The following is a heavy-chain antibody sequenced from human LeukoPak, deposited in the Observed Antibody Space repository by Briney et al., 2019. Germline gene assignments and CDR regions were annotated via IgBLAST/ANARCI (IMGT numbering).Heavy chain of an antibody. CDR3: ARAMRSGCDY. CDR1: GFTFSTYG. V-gene: IGHV3-48*02. D-gene: IGHD6-19*01. J-gene: IGHJ4*02. Sequence: PGGSLRLSCTASGFTFSTYGMNWVRQAPGKRLEWVSYISSGGNSIHYADSVKGRFTISRDNAENSLYLRMNSLRDEDTAVYYCARAMRSGCDYWGQGTLVTVSS. CDR2: ISSGGNSI.